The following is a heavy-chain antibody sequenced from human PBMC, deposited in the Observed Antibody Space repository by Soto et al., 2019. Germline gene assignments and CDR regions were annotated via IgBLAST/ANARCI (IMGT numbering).Heavy chain of an antibody. CDR1: GFTLSSYW. CDR3: ARLDSSSWAFDY. J-gene: IGHJ4*02. D-gene: IGHD6-13*01. Sequence: GGSLRLSCAASGFTLSSYWMNWVRQGPGKGLVWVSRINSDGSDTSYADSVKGRFTISRDNAKNTLYLQMNSLRAEDTAVYYCARLDSSSWAFDYWGQGTLVTVSS. V-gene: IGHV3-74*01. CDR2: INSDGSDT.